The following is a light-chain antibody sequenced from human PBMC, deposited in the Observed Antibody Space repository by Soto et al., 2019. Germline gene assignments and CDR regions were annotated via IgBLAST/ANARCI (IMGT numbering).Light chain of an antibody. CDR2: GAS. V-gene: IGKV3-15*01. CDR1: QSVSSN. Sequence: EIVMTQSPATLSVSPGERATLSCRASQSVSSNLAWYQQKPGQAPRLLIYGASTRATGIPARFSGSGSGTEFTLTICSLQSEDFAVYYCQQYDNWLGTFGQGTKVDIK. J-gene: IGKJ1*01. CDR3: QQYDNWLGT.